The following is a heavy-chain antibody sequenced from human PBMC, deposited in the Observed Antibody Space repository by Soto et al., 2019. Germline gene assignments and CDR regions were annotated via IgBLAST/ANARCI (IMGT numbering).Heavy chain of an antibody. CDR1: GFTFSSYD. D-gene: IGHD3-10*01. CDR2: IGTAGDT. V-gene: IGHV3-13*01. J-gene: IGHJ6*02. CDR3: ARPGKYGSGSYYPYGMDV. Sequence: EVQLVESGGGLVQPGGSLRLSCAASGFTFSSYDMHWVRQATGKGLEWVSAIGTAGDTYYPGSVKGRFTISRENAKNSLYLQMNSLRAGDTAVYYCARPGKYGSGSYYPYGMDVWGQGTTVTVSS.